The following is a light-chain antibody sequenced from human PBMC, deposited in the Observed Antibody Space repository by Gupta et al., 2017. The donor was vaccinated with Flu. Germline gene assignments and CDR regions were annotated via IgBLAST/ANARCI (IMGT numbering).Light chain of an antibody. CDR1: SSNIGSNI. Sequence: QSVLTQPPSASGTPGQRVTISCSGSSSNIGSNIVNWYQQLPGTAPNLLIYSNILRPSGVPDRFSGSKSGTSASLAISGLQSEDEADYYCAAWDDSLDAWVFGGGTKLTVL. V-gene: IGLV1-44*01. CDR3: AAWDDSLDAWV. CDR2: SNI. J-gene: IGLJ3*02.